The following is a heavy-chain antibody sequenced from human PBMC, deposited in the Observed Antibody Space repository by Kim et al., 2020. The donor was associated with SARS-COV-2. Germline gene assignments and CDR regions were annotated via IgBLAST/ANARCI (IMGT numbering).Heavy chain of an antibody. Sequence: YPDSEKGRFTTSRDNAKNSLYLQMNSLRAEDTAVYYCARVRAVAGDFDYWGQGTLVTVSS. J-gene: IGHJ4*02. D-gene: IGHD6-19*01. V-gene: IGHV3-21*01. CDR3: ARVRAVAGDFDY.